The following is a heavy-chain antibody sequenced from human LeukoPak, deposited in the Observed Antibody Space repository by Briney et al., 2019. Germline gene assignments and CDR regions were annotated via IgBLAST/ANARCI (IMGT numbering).Heavy chain of an antibody. CDR3: ARANIVVVPAANAYYYYYYMDV. J-gene: IGHJ6*03. D-gene: IGHD2-2*01. Sequence: KTSETLSLTCTVSGGSISSSSYYWGWIRQPPGKGLEWIGSIYYSGSTNYNPSLKSRVTISVDTSKNQFSLKLSSVTAADTAVYYCARANIVVVPAANAYYYYYYMDVWGKGTTVTISS. CDR1: GGSISSSSYY. V-gene: IGHV4-39*07. CDR2: IYYSGST.